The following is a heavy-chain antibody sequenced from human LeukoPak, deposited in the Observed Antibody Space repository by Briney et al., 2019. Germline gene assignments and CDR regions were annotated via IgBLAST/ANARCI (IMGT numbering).Heavy chain of an antibody. CDR1: GGSFSGYY. CDR2: INHSYNT. J-gene: IGHJ1*01. V-gene: IGHV4-34*01. CDR3: ASMYSRSYYYFHH. D-gene: IGHD1-26*01. Sequence: SETLSLTCAVYGGSFSGYYWSCIRQPPGKGVEWIGKINHSYNTNYNPSLKTRVSKSVNTSKDQFTQKLSSVTAAVTAVYYGASMYSRSYYYFHHWGQGTLVTVSS.